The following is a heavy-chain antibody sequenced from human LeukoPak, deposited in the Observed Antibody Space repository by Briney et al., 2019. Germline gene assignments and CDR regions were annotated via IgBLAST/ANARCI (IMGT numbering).Heavy chain of an antibody. CDR2: ISDSGGST. V-gene: IGHV3-23*01. CDR1: GFTFSTYA. J-gene: IGHJ4*02. D-gene: IGHD3-22*01. CDR3: ANWDRDCSGYDCFPDY. Sequence: PGGSLRLSCVASGFTFSTYAMTWVRQAPGKGLEWVSDISDSGGSTDYADSVKGRFTISRDNSKNTLYLLMDGQRVDDTAVYYCANWDRDCSGYDCFPDYWGQGTLVTVSS.